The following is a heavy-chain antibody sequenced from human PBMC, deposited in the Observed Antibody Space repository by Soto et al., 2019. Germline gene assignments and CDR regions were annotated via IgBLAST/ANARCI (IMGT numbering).Heavy chain of an antibody. J-gene: IGHJ6*03. V-gene: IGHV3-23*01. CDR2: ISGSGGST. CDR3: AKGAYVRFYYYYYMDV. CDR1: GFTFSSYA. D-gene: IGHD4-17*01. Sequence: GGSLRLSCAASGFTFSSYAMSWVRQAPGKGLEWVSAISGSGGSTYYADSVKGRFTISRDNSKNTLYLQMNSLRAEDTAVYYCAKGAYVRFYYYYYMDVWVKGTTVTVSS.